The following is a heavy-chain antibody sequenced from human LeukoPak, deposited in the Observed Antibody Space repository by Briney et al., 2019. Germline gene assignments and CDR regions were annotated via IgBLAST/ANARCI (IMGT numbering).Heavy chain of an antibody. CDR3: ARGGATATRTRGAFVPSFDY. Sequence: PSETLSLTCTVSGASISTYYWSWIRRPPGEGLEWIGYIYHSGSTNYNPSLKSRVTIALDTSRNQFSLKMSSVTAVDTAVYYCARGGATATRTRGAFVPSFDYWGQGILVTVSS. D-gene: IGHD5-18*01. J-gene: IGHJ4*02. CDR2: IYHSGST. V-gene: IGHV4-59*12. CDR1: GASISTYY.